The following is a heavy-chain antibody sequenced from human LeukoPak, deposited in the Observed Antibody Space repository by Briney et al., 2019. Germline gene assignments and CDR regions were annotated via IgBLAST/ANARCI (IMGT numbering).Heavy chain of an antibody. CDR3: ARLQLTATSIAAAGTGDDQIDDY. CDR2: INHSGST. D-gene: IGHD6-13*01. J-gene: IGHJ4*02. V-gene: IGHV4-34*01. CDR1: DGSFSGYY. Sequence: SETLSLTCAVYDGSFSGYYWSWIRQPPGKGLEWIGEINHSGSTNYNPSLKSRVTISVDTSKNQFSLKLSSVTAADTAVYYCARLQLTATSIAAAGTGDDQIDDYRGQGTLVTVSS.